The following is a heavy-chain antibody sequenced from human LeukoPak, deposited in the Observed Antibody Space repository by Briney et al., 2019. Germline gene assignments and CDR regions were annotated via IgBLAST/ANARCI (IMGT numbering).Heavy chain of an antibody. Sequence: ASVKVSCKASGYTFTSYDINWVRQATGQGLEWMGWMNPNSGNTGYAQKFQGRVTMTRNTSISTAYMELSSLRSEDTAVYYCAGDIAVAGYEGDYWGQGTLVTVSS. J-gene: IGHJ4*02. CDR3: AGDIAVAGYEGDY. D-gene: IGHD6-19*01. CDR1: GYTFTSYD. V-gene: IGHV1-8*01. CDR2: MNPNSGNT.